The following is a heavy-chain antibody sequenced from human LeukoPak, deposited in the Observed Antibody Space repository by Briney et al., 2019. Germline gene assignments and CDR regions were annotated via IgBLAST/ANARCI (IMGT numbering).Heavy chain of an antibody. Sequence: GGSLRRSCVASGFTFSDYDMRWIRQAPGKGLEWVSYVSSSSTYTNYADSVKGRFTISRDNAKNLLYLQMNSLRAEDTAVYYCAKENWNYRFDYWGQGALVTVSS. CDR3: AKENWNYRFDY. CDR2: VSSSSTYT. CDR1: GFTFSDYD. J-gene: IGHJ4*02. D-gene: IGHD1-7*01. V-gene: IGHV3-11*05.